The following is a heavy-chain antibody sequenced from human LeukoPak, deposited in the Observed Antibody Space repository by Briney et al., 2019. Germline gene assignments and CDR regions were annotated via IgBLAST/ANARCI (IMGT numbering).Heavy chain of an antibody. CDR3: CAPSRYCSGGSCYPGAFDI. J-gene: IGHJ3*02. D-gene: IGHD2-15*01. CDR2: ISYDGSNK. V-gene: IGHV3-30*03. Sequence: GGSLRLSCAASGFTFSSYGMHWVRQAPGKGLEWVAVISYDGSNKYYADSVKGRFTISRDNSKNTLYLQMNSLRAEDTAVYYCCAPSRYCSGGSCYPGAFDIWGHGTMVTVSS. CDR1: GFTFSSYG.